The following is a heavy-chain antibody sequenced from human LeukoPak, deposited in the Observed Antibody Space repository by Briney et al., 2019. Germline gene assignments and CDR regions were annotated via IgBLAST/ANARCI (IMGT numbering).Heavy chain of an antibody. CDR1: GFTFSSYG. V-gene: IGHV3-30*02. D-gene: IGHD3-3*01. J-gene: IGHJ4*02. CDR3: AHAHDFWSGYCDY. Sequence: GGSLRLSCAASGFTFSSYGMHWVRQAPGKGLEWVAFIRYDGSNKYYADSVKGRFTISRDNSKNTLYLQMNSLRAEETAVYYCAHAHDFWSGYCDYWGQGTLVTVSS. CDR2: IRYDGSNK.